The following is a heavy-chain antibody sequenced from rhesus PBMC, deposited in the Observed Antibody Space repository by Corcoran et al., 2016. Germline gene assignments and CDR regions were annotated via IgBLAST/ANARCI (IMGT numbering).Heavy chain of an antibody. V-gene: IGHV4-173*01. CDR3: ARKGYSYSYYPCDY. D-gene: IGHD5-12*01. CDR2: IPGCGGNT. CDR1: GGSISSNY. Sequence: QLQLQESGPGLVKPSATLSLTCAVSGGSISSNYWRWIRQPPGKGLEWIGRIPGCGGNTKDHPSRKRLGTSSTDTSKNQFSLKLSSVTASDTAVYYCARKGYSYSYYPCDYWGQGVLVTVSS. J-gene: IGHJ4*01.